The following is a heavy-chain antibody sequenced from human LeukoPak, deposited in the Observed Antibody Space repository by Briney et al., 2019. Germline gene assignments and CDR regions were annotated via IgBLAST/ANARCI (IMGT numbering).Heavy chain of an antibody. J-gene: IGHJ5*02. CDR1: GYSFTSYW. Sequence: GESLKISCKGSGYSFTSYWIGWVRQMPGKGLEWMGIIYPGDSDTRYSPSFQGQVTISADKSISTAYLQWNSLKASDTAMYYCARTLGYCSGGNCNEYNWFDPWGQGTLVTVSS. CDR3: ARTLGYCSGGNCNEYNWFDP. CDR2: IYPGDSDT. V-gene: IGHV5-51*01. D-gene: IGHD2-15*01.